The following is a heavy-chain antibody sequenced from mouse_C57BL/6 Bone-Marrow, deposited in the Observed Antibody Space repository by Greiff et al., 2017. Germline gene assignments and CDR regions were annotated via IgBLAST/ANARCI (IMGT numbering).Heavy chain of an antibody. CDR1: GFTFSDYG. J-gene: IGHJ4*01. V-gene: IGHV5-17*01. CDR2: ISSGSSTI. D-gene: IGHD1-2*01. CDR3: ARHLLRPLMDY. Sequence: EVQLVESGGGLVKPGGSLKLSCAASGFTFSDYGMHWVRQAPEKGLEWVAYISSGSSTINYADTVKGRFTISTDNAKSTLYLQMTRLRSEDTAMYYCARHLLRPLMDYWGQGTSVTVSS.